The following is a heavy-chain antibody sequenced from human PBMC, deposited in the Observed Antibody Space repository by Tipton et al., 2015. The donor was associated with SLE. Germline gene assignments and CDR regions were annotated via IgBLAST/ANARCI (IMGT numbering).Heavy chain of an antibody. CDR3: ARENIAVAGSLGY. D-gene: IGHD6-19*01. CDR1: GFTFSSYA. CDR2: ISYDGSNK. Sequence: SLRLSCAASGFTFSSYAMHWVRQAPGKGLEWVAVISYDGSNKYYADSVKGRFTISRDNSKNTLYLQMNSLRAEDTVVYYCARENIAVAGSLGYWGQGTLVTVSS. J-gene: IGHJ4*02. V-gene: IGHV3-30-3*01.